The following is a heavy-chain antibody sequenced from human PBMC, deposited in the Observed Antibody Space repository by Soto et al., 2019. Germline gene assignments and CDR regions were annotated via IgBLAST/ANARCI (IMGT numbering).Heavy chain of an antibody. J-gene: IGHJ4*02. Sequence: QITLKESGPTLVKPTQTLTLTCTFSGFSLNTRGVGVGWIRQPPGKALEWLALIYWDDDKRYSPSLKSRLTITKDTSKNQVVLTMTNMDPVDTATYYCAHRSLYNWNDVFDYWGQGTLVTVSS. CDR2: IYWDDDK. CDR1: GFSLNTRGVG. D-gene: IGHD1-1*01. V-gene: IGHV2-5*02. CDR3: AHRSLYNWNDVFDY.